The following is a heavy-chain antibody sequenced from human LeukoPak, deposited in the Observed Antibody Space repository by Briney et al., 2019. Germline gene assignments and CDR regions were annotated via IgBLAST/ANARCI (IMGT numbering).Heavy chain of an antibody. CDR2: ISYDGSDE. D-gene: IGHD3/OR15-3a*01. CDR1: GFTFSTYG. Sequence: GGSLRLSCAASGFTFSTYGMHWVRQAPGKGLEWVAVISYDGSDEYYADSGKGRFTISRDNSKNTPYLQMNSLRTEDTAVYYCARDGTGRLYLEYWGQGTLVTVSS. J-gene: IGHJ4*02. CDR3: ARDGTGRLYLEY. V-gene: IGHV3-30*03.